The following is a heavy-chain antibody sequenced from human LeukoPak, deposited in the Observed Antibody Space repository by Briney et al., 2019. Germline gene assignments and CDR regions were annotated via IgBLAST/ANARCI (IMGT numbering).Heavy chain of an antibody. J-gene: IGHJ4*02. CDR2: ISWNSGSI. D-gene: IGHD4-23*01. V-gene: IGHV3-9*01. Sequence: PGRSLRLSCAASGFTFDDYAMHWVRQAPGKGLEWVSGISWNSGSIGYADSVKGRFTISRDNAKNSLYLQMNSLRAEDTALYYCAKDMDYGGNSGFDYWGQGTLVTVSS. CDR1: GFTFDDYA. CDR3: AKDMDYGGNSGFDY.